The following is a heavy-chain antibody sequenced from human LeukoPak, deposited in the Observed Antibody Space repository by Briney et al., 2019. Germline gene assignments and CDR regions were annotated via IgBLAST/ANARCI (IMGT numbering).Heavy chain of an antibody. V-gene: IGHV3-23*01. CDR1: GFTFSSYG. J-gene: IGHJ4*02. CDR2: ISGSGGST. Sequence: GGSLRLSCAASGFTFSSYGMSWVRQAPGKGLEWVSAISGSGGSTYYADSVKGRFTISRDNSKNTLYLQMNSLRAEDTAVYYCAKDRLRYCGGDCYTFDYWGQGTLVTVSS. CDR3: AKDRLRYCGGDCYTFDY. D-gene: IGHD2-21*02.